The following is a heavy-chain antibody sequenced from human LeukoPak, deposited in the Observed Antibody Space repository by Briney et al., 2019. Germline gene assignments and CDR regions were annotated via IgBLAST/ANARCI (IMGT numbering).Heavy chain of an antibody. CDR3: ARVEFSTCSSTSCYRPGWFDP. CDR2: INHSGST. Sequence: SETLSLTCAVYGGSFSGYYWSWIRQPPGKGLEWIGEINHSGSTNYNPSLKSRVTISVDTSKNQFSLKLSSVTAADTAVYYCARVEFSTCSSTSCYRPGWFDPWGQGTLVTVSS. D-gene: IGHD2-2*01. V-gene: IGHV4-34*01. J-gene: IGHJ5*02. CDR1: GGSFSGYY.